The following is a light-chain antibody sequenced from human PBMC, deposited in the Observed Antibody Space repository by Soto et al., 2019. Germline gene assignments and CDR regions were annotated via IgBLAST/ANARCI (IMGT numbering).Light chain of an antibody. V-gene: IGLV1-47*01. J-gene: IGLJ1*01. CDR1: SSNIGSNY. CDR3: AAWDDSLSGHYV. CDR2: RNN. Sequence: QSVLTQPPSASGTPGQRVTISCSGSSSNIGSNYVYWYQQLPGTAPKLLIYRNNQLPSGVPDRFSGSKSGTSASLAISGLRSEDAADYYCAAWDDSLSGHYVFGTGTKLTVL.